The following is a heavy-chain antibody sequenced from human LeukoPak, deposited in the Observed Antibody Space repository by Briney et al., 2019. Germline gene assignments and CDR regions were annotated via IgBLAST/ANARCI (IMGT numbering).Heavy chain of an antibody. CDR3: VRRYYEYNVYDRHFDF. D-gene: IGHD5/OR15-5a*01. CDR2: ISYDGSIT. V-gene: IGHV3-74*03. CDR1: GFTFSRDW. Sequence: GGSQTLSCAPYGFTFSRDWMLWVRHSPGEGRVWLSCISYDGSITTYAASVQGRFTISRDNAKSTVFLQMNSLRVEDTAVYFCVRRYYEYNVYDRHFDFWGQGILVTVSS. J-gene: IGHJ4*02.